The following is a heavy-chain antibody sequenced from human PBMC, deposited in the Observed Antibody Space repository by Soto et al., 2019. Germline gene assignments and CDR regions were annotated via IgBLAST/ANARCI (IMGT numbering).Heavy chain of an antibody. CDR1: GFTLRSYA. J-gene: IGHJ1*01. Sequence: EVQLLESGGGLVQPGGSLRLSCAASGFTLRSYAMSWVRQAPGKGLEWVSSVSGSGGSTYYADSVKGRFTISRDNSKNTLYLQMNRLRAEDTAGYYCATRWGGTTPPSSQHWGQGTLVTVSS. CDR3: ATRWGGTTPPSSQH. V-gene: IGHV3-23*01. CDR2: VSGSGGST. D-gene: IGHD1-26*01.